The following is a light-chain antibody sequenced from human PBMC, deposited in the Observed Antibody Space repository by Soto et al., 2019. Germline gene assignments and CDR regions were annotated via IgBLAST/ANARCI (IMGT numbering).Light chain of an antibody. Sequence: DIQMTQSPSSLSASEGDRVTITCRASQSIRNYLNWYQQKPGQAPKLLIYAASILQSGVPSRFSGSGSGTDFTLTISSLQPEDFATYYCQQSYSTPWTFGPGTKVDIK. J-gene: IGKJ3*01. V-gene: IGKV1-39*01. CDR3: QQSYSTPWT. CDR2: AAS. CDR1: QSIRNY.